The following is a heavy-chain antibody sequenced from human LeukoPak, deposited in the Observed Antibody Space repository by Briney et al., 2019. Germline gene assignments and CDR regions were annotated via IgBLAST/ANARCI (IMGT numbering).Heavy chain of an antibody. D-gene: IGHD5-18*01. V-gene: IGHV1-3*01. Sequence: ASLKVSCKASGYTFTSYAMHWVRHAPGQRLEWMGWINAGNGNTKYSQKFQGRVTITRDTSASTAYMELSSLRSEDTAVYYCARDGDVDTAMVTNWFDPWGQGTLVTVSS. CDR1: GYTFTSYA. CDR2: INAGNGNT. CDR3: ARDGDVDTAMVTNWFDP. J-gene: IGHJ5*02.